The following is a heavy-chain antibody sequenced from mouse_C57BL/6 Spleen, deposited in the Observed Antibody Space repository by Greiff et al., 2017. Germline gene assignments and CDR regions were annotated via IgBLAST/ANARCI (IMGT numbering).Heavy chain of an antibody. CDR2: IDPETGGT. V-gene: IGHV1-15*01. CDR1: GYTFTDYE. CDR3: TRSNYFDY. Sequence: QVHVKQSGAELVRPGASVTLSCKASGYTFTDYEMHWVKQTPVHGLEWIGAIDPETGGTAYNQKFKGKAILTADKSSCTAYMELRSLTSEDSAVYYCTRSNYFDYWGQGTTLTVSS. J-gene: IGHJ2*01.